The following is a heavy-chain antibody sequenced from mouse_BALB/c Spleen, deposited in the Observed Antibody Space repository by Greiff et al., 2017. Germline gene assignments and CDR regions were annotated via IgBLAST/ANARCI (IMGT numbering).Heavy chain of an antibody. V-gene: IGHV2-9*02. D-gene: IGHD1-1*01. J-gene: IGHJ4*01. CDR1: GFSLTSYG. Sequence: VKLVESGPGLVAPSQSLSITCTVSGFSLTSYGVHWVRQPPGKGLEWLGVIWAGGSTNYNSALMSRLSISKDNSKSQVFLKMNSLQTDDTAMYYCARYYGYAMDYWGQGTSVTVSS. CDR3: ARYYGYAMDY. CDR2: IWAGGST.